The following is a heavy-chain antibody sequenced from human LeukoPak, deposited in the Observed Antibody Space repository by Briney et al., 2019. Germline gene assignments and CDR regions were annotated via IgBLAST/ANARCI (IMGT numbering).Heavy chain of an antibody. CDR2: IWYDGSYK. V-gene: IGHV3-33*01. CDR1: GFNFSNYG. Sequence: PGGSLRLSCAASGFNFSNYGIHWVRQAPGKGLEWVAVIWYDGSYKFYADSVKGRFTISRDNSKNTVDLQMSSLRDEDTAVYYCARGRVVVVAPIDYWGQGTLVAVSS. J-gene: IGHJ4*02. D-gene: IGHD2-15*01. CDR3: ARGRVVVVAPIDY.